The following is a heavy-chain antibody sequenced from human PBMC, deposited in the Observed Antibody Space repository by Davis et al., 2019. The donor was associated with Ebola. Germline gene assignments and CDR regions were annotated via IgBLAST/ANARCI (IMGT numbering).Heavy chain of an antibody. CDR3: ARLPSGGSSPLAKDY. J-gene: IGHJ4*02. CDR2: IYYSGST. CDR1: GGSISSSSYY. Sequence: PSETLSLTCTVSGGSISSSSYYWGWIRQPPGKGLEWIGSIYYSGSTYYNPSLKSRVTISVDTSKNQFSLKLSSVTAADTAVYYCARLPSGGSSPLAKDYWGQGTLVTVSS. V-gene: IGHV4-39*07. D-gene: IGHD2-15*01.